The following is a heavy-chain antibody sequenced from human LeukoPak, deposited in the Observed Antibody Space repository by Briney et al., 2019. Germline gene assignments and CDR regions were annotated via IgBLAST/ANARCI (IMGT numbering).Heavy chain of an antibody. V-gene: IGHV5-51*01. CDR2: IYPDDSDS. CDR3: ARVGSVTNFGVVSYYFDY. Sequence: GASLKISCEASGYIFDYYWIAWVRQLPGKGLEWMGIIYPDDSDSTYSPSFQGQVTISVDKSINTAYLQWSSLKASNTAIYYCARVGSVTNFGVVSYYFDYWGQGTLVTVSS. CDR1: GYIFDYYW. J-gene: IGHJ4*02. D-gene: IGHD3-3*01.